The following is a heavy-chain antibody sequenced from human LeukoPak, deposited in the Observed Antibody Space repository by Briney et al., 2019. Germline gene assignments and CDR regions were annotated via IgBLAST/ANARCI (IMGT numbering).Heavy chain of an antibody. J-gene: IGHJ5*02. CDR2: INPSGGST. D-gene: IGHD3-22*01. Sequence: ASVKVPCKASGYTFTSYYMHWVRQAPGQGLEWMGIINPSGGSTSYAQKFQGGVTMTRDTSTSTVYMELSSLGSEDTAVYYGARAPARDTMIVVVNWFDPWGQGTLVTVSS. V-gene: IGHV1-46*01. CDR3: ARAPARDTMIVVVNWFDP. CDR1: GYTFTSYY.